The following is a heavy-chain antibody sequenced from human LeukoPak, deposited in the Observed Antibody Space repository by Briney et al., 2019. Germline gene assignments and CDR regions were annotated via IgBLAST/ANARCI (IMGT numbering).Heavy chain of an antibody. V-gene: IGHV3-9*03. D-gene: IGHD1-26*01. Sequence: PGGSLRLSCAASGFTFDDYAMHWVRQVPGKGLEWVSGISWNSGSIGYADSVKGRFTVSRDNAKNSLYLQMNGLRAEDMALYYCAKDTLPGDSGSYPDAFDIWGHGTMVTVSS. CDR1: GFTFDDYA. CDR3: AKDTLPGDSGSYPDAFDI. CDR2: ISWNSGSI. J-gene: IGHJ3*02.